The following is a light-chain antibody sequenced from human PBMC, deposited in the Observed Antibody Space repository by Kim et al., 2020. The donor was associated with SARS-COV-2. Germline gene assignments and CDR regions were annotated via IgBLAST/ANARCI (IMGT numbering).Light chain of an antibody. CDR2: DTS. V-gene: IGKV3-11*01. CDR1: QSVRSY. Sequence: LSHGERATRSCGASQSVRSYLGWYRQKPGQAPRLLIYDTSNRAPGIPARFSGSGSGTDFTLTISSLEPEDFAIYYCQQRSDWPLTFGGGTKVDIK. CDR3: QQRSDWPLT. J-gene: IGKJ4*01.